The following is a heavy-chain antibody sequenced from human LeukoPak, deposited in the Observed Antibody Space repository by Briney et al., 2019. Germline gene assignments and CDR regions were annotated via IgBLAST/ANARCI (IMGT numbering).Heavy chain of an antibody. Sequence: ADPLSLTCTLSGRSINSSSYYWGGIRHPPGRWLEWMGSIYYSGSTFYNPSLKRRVTISGDTSKNQFSLKLSPVTAADTAVFFCAERVTMLRGAFGLWGQGNPVNVS. CDR2: IYYSGST. J-gene: IGHJ4*02. CDR3: AERVTMLRGAFGL. V-gene: IGHV4-39*01. CDR1: GRSINSSSYY. D-gene: IGHD3-10*01.